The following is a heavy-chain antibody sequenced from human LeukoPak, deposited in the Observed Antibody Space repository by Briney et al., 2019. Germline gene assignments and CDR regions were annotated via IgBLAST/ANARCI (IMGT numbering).Heavy chain of an antibody. CDR2: INPSGGST. V-gene: IGHV1-46*01. CDR3: SRVEKLGDAFDI. D-gene: IGHD1/OR15-1a*01. CDR1: GYTFTNYY. J-gene: IGHJ3*02. Sequence: ASVKVSCKASGYTFTNYYIHWVRQAPGQGLECMGIINPSGGSTSYAQKFQGRVTMTRDMSTSTVYMELSSLRSEDTAVYYCSRVEKLGDAFDIWGQGTMVTVSS.